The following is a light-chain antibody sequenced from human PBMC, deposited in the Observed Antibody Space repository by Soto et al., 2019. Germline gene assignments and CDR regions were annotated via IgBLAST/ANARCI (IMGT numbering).Light chain of an antibody. CDR1: NIGSKS. V-gene: IGLV3-21*04. CDR2: YDT. J-gene: IGLJ1*01. CDR3: QVWDSSSDRYV. Sequence: SYELTQPPSVSVAPGKTARITCGGNNIGSKSVHWYQQKPGQAPVVVIYYDTDRPSGIPERFSGSNSGNTATLTISRVEAGDEADYYWQVWDSSSDRYVFGTETKVTVL.